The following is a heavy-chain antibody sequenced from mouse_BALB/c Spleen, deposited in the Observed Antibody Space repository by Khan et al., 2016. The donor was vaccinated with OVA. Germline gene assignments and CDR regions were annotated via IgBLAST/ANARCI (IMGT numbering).Heavy chain of an antibody. CDR3: ARCAYYYDSEGFAY. CDR2: ISTGGHYT. J-gene: IGHJ3*01. V-gene: IGHV5-6*01. Sequence: EVELVESGGDLVEPGGSLKLSCAASGFTFSTYGMSWVRQTPDKRLEWVATISTGGHYTYYPDSVRGRFTISRDNAKNTLYLQMTSLKSEDTAMFYCARCAYYYDSEGFAYWGQGTLGTVSA. D-gene: IGHD1-1*01. CDR1: GFTFSTYG.